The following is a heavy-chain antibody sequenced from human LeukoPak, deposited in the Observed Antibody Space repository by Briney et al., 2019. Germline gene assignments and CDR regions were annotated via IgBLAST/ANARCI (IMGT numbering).Heavy chain of an antibody. CDR3: ASAPTISLDYGDYGYYFDY. Sequence: ASVKVSCKVSGYTLTELSMHWVRQAPGKGLEWMGGFDPEDGETIYAQKFQGRVTITADESTSTAYMELSSLRSEDTAVYYCASAPTISLDYGDYGYYFDYWGQGTLVTVSS. CDR1: GYTLTELS. D-gene: IGHD4-17*01. V-gene: IGHV1-24*01. CDR2: FDPEDGET. J-gene: IGHJ4*02.